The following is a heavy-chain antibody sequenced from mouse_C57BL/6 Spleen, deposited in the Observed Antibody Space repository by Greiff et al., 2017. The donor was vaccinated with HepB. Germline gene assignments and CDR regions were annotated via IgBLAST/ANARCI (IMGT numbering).Heavy chain of an antibody. CDR1: GFTFSDYG. D-gene: IGHD2-4*01. Sequence: EVKVVESGGGLVKPGGSLKLSCAASGFTFSDYGMHWVRQAPEKGLEWVAYISSGSSTIYYADTVKGRFTISRDNAKNTLFLQMTSLRSEDTAMYYCARLYYDYDGAYWGQGTLVTVSA. CDR2: ISSGSSTI. CDR3: ARLYYDYDGAY. V-gene: IGHV5-17*01. J-gene: IGHJ3*01.